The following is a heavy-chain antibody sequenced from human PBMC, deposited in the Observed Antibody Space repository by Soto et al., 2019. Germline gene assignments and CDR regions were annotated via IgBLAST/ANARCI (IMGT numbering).Heavy chain of an antibody. J-gene: IGHJ1*01. V-gene: IGHV1-2*04. CDR2: INPNSGGT. CDR3: ARGDYGSGSEYFQH. D-gene: IGHD3-10*01. CDR1: GYTFTGYY. Sequence: ASVKVSCKASGYTFTGYYMHWVRQAPGQGLEWMGWINPNSGGTNYAQKFQGWVTMTRDTSISTAYMELSRLRSDDTAVYDCARGDYGSGSEYFQHWGQGTLVTVSS.